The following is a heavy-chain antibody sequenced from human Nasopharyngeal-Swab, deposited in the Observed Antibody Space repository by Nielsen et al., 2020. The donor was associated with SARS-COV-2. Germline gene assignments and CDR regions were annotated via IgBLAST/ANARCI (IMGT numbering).Heavy chain of an antibody. J-gene: IGHJ4*02. V-gene: IGHV5-10-1*01. Sequence: GESLKISCEGSGYSFSSYWINWVRQTPGKGLEWLGMIDPSDSYAKYSPSFQGHVTISADRSISTAYLQWSSLKASDTATYYCAITRLTPFDYWGQGTLVTVSS. CDR1: GYSFSSYW. D-gene: IGHD3-9*01. CDR3: AITRLTPFDY. CDR2: IDPSDSYA.